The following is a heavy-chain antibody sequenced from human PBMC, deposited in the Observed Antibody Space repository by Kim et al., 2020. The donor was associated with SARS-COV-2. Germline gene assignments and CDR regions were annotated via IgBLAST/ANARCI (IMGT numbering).Heavy chain of an antibody. J-gene: IGHJ6*02. V-gene: IGHV3-53*01. CDR3: ARDSSSSLYYYYYGMDV. D-gene: IGHD6-6*01. Sequence: SVKGRFTISRDNSKNRLYLHMNSLRAEHTAVYYCARDSSSSLYYYYYGMDVLGQGTTVTVSS.